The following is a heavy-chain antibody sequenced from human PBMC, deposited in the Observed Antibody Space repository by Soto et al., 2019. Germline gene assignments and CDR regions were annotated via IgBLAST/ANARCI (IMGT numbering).Heavy chain of an antibody. CDR2: ISGYNGKT. CDR3: ARDETYTAGWYFEH. J-gene: IGHJ4*02. D-gene: IGHD6-19*01. CDR1: GYMFNSYG. Sequence: QVQLVQSGAEVKKRGASVKVSCKASGYMFNSYGMSWLRQAPGQGLEWIGWISGYNGKTDLAQKFPGRVTMTTEASTSTVYMELTSLRCDDTALYYCARDETYTAGWYFEHWGQGTLVTVPS. V-gene: IGHV1-18*01.